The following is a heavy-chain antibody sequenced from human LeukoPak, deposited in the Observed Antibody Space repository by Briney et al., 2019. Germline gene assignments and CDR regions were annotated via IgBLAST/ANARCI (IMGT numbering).Heavy chain of an antibody. CDR3: AKDLSRGYSYGGSGYYGMDV. J-gene: IGHJ6*02. D-gene: IGHD5-18*01. CDR2: ISWNSGSI. CDR1: GFTFDDYA. V-gene: IGHV3-9*01. Sequence: PGGSLRLSCAASGFTFDDYAMHWVRQAPGKGLEWVSGISWNSGSIGYADSVKGRFTISRDNAKNSLYLQMNSLRAEDTALYYCAKDLSRGYSYGGSGYYGMDVWGQGTTVTVSS.